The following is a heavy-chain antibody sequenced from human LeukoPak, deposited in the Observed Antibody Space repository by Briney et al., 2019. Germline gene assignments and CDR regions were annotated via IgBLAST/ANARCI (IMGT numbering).Heavy chain of an antibody. D-gene: IGHD2-15*01. CDR1: GFTFSSYG. J-gene: IGHJ4*02. CDR2: ISFDATNK. Sequence: QSGRSVRLSCAASGFTFSSYGMHWVRQAPGKGLEWVAVISFDATNKYYADSVKGRFTISRDNSKNTLYLQMNSLRGEDTAVYYCVRDGHGGSGSYWGQGTLVTVSS. V-gene: IGHV3-30*03. CDR3: VRDGHGGSGSY.